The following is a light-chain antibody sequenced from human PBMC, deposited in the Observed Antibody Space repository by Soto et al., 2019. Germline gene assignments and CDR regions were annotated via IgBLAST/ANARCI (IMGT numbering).Light chain of an antibody. Sequence: EVVMTQSPVTLSVSPGDRATLSCRASRHVYINALAWYQQKPGRTPTLLIYGASTRATGIPDRFSATGSGTDFSLTISSVEPEDFAVYYCQQYGASPFTFGPGTRVEI. V-gene: IGKV3-20*01. CDR3: QQYGASPFT. J-gene: IGKJ3*01. CDR2: GAS. CDR1: RHVYINA.